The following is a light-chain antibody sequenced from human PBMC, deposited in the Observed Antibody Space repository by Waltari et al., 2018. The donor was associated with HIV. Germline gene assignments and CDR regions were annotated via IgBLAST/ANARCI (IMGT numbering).Light chain of an antibody. J-gene: IGLJ1*01. Sequence: QSGLTQPPSASGTPGQRLSISCAGTNSNIGSHFVFWYRQIPGAAPTPLVYRNNQRPSGVGDRFSGSRSGASASLVISGLRVEDEADYYCASWDDGLRGHVFGSGTTVSV. CDR2: RNN. V-gene: IGLV1-47*01. CDR3: ASWDDGLRGHV. CDR1: NSNIGSHF.